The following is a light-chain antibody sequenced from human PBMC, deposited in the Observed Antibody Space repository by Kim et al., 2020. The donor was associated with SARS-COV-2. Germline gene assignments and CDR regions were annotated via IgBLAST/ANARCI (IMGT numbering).Light chain of an antibody. V-gene: IGKV1-17*01. Sequence: ASAGNRVTITCQAAQDIKNDLGWYQQNSGRGPKRLIYGASSLQSGVPSRFSGSGSGTQFTLTISSLQPEDFASYFSLQHNTYPVCFGHGTRLEIK. CDR2: GAS. J-gene: IGKJ5*01. CDR1: QDIKND. CDR3: LQHNTYPVC.